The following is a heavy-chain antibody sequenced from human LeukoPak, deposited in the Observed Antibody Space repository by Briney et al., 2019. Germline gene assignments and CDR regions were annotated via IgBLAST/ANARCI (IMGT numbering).Heavy chain of an antibody. CDR1: GFTFSSYS. V-gene: IGHV3-21*01. Sequence: GGSLRLSCAASGFTFSSYSMNWVRQAPGKGLEWASSISSSSSYIYYADSVKGRFTISRDNAKNSLYLQMNSLRAEDTAVYYCAGDYYYDSSGYYYMDVWGKGTTVTVSS. D-gene: IGHD3-22*01. J-gene: IGHJ6*03. CDR3: AGDYYYDSSGYYYMDV. CDR2: ISSSSSYI.